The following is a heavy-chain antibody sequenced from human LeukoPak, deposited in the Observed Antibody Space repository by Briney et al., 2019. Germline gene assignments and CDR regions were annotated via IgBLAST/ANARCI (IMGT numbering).Heavy chain of an antibody. V-gene: IGHV1-2*02. CDR1: GNTFSGYY. CDR2: INPNSGDT. D-gene: IGHD3-3*01. CDR3: ARSYDFWSDYP. Sequence: ASVKLCCNASGNTFSGYYMDLVRQAPGQGLEWMGWINPNSGDTNYAQKFQGRVTMTRDTSISTVYMELSRLRSDDTAVYYCARSYDFWSDYPWGQGSLVTVSP. J-gene: IGHJ5*02.